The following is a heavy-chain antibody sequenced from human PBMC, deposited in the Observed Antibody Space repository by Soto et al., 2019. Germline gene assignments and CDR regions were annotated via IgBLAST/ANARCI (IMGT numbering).Heavy chain of an antibody. CDR3: ASRSLYSSSWDDAFDI. CDR2: INPSGGST. Sequence: ASVKVSCKASGYTFTSYYMHWVRQAPGQGLEWMGIINPSGGSTSYAQKFRGRVTMTRDTSTSTVYMELSSLRSEDTAVYYCASRSLYSSSWDDAFDIWGQGTMVTVSS. D-gene: IGHD6-13*01. CDR1: GYTFTSYY. V-gene: IGHV1-46*03. J-gene: IGHJ3*02.